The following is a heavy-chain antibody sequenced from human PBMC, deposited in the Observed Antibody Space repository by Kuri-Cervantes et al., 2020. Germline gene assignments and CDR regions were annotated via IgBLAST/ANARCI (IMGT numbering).Heavy chain of an antibody. CDR2: ISYDGSNK. V-gene: IGHV3-30-3*01. D-gene: IGHD1-7*01. J-gene: IGHJ5*02. CDR3: ASYNWNYDFDP. Sequence: GESLKISCAASGFTFSSYAMHWVRQAPGKGLEWVAVISYDGSNKYYADSVKGRFTISRDNSKNTLYLQMNSLRVEDTAVYYCASYNWNYDFDPWGQGTLVTVSS. CDR1: GFTFSSYA.